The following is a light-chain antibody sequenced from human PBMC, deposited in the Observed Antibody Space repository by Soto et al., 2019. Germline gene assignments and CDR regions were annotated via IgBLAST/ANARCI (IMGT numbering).Light chain of an antibody. CDR3: QQRSDWLPIA. J-gene: IGKJ5*01. V-gene: IGKV3-11*01. CDR1: QSVGDY. Sequence: EVVLTQSPATLSLSPGERATLSSKASQSVGDYLAWYQQKPGQAPRLVIYDASNRATGIPARFSGSGSGTDFTLTISSLEPEDFAVYYCQQRSDWLPIAFGQGTRLEIK. CDR2: DAS.